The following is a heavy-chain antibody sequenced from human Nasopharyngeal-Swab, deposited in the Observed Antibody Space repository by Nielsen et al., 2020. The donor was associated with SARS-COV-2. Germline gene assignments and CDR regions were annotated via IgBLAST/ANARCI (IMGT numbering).Heavy chain of an antibody. V-gene: IGHV3-23*01. D-gene: IGHD4/OR15-4a*01. CDR2: ISGSGGST. J-gene: IGHJ6*02. Sequence: GGSLRLSCAASGFTFSSYAMSWVRQAPGKGLEWVSAISGSGGSTYYADSVKGRFTISRDNAKNSLYLQMNSLRAEDTAVYYCARGLWSSLRLLGGMDVWGQGTTVTVSS. CDR1: GFTFSSYA. CDR3: ARGLWSSLRLLGGMDV.